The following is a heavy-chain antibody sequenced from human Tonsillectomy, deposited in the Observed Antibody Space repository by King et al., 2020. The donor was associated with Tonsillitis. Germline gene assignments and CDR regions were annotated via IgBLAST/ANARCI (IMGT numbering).Heavy chain of an antibody. CDR3: AREGGDYGELGGHYYSYYAMDI. J-gene: IGHJ6*02. CDR2: INSDGSST. Sequence: VQLVESGGGLVQPGGSLRLSCAAAGFTFSSYWMHWVRQAPGKGLVWVSRINSDGSSTNYADSVKGRFTISRDNAKNTLYLQMNSLRAEDTAVYYCAREGGDYGELGGHYYSYYAMDIWGQGTTVTVSS. CDR1: GFTFSSYW. D-gene: IGHD4-17*01. V-gene: IGHV3-74*01.